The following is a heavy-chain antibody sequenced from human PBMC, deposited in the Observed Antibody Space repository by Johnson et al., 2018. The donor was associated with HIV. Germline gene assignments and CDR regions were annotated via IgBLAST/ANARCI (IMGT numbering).Heavy chain of an antibody. CDR2: ISNDGSNK. CDR3: VKEGTTVTTFLVYHI. V-gene: IGHV3-30-3*02. CDR1: GFTFSSYT. Sequence: QVQLVESGGGVVQPGGSLRLSCAASGFTFSSYTMHWVRQAPGKGLEWVTSISNDGSNKFYAESVKGSFTISRDNSRNTLDLQMKNLRPADTAVYYCVKEGTTVTTFLVYHIWGQGTRVTVSS. D-gene: IGHD4-11*01. J-gene: IGHJ3*02.